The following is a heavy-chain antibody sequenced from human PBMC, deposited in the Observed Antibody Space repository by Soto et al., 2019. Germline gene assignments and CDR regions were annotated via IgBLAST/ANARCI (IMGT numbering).Heavy chain of an antibody. CDR2: ISSSGSTI. CDR3: ARGSRHAVYSGYRGWFDP. Sequence: GGSPRISCAACGFTFSDYYMSWIRQAPGKGLEWVSYISSSGSTIYYADSVKGRFTISRDNAKNSLYLQMNSLRAEDTAVYYCARGSRHAVYSGYRGWFDPWGQGTLVTVSS. D-gene: IGHD5-12*01. V-gene: IGHV3-11*01. CDR1: GFTFSDYY. J-gene: IGHJ5*02.